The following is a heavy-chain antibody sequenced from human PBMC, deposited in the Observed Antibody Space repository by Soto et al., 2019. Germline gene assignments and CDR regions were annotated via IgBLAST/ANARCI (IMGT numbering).Heavy chain of an antibody. CDR3: ARVVSLAVSGTFDY. V-gene: IGHV3-7*01. J-gene: IGHJ4*02. D-gene: IGHD6-19*01. CDR2: IKQGGSEK. CDR1: GFTFSSYW. Sequence: EVQLVESGGGLVQPGGSLRLSCAASGFTFSSYWMSWVRQAPGKGLEWVANIKQGGSEKNYVDSVKGRFTISRDNAKNSLYLQMNSLRAEDTAVYYCARVVSLAVSGTFDYWGQGTLVTVSS.